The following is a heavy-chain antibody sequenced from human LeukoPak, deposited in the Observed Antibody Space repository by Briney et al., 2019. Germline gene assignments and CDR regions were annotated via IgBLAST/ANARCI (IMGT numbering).Heavy chain of an antibody. CDR3: ARKYSYTSSWLS. CDR2: IYHSGST. J-gene: IGHJ5*02. CDR1: GYSISSGYY. D-gene: IGHD6-13*01. Sequence: SETLSLTCAVSGYSISSGYYWGWIRQPPGKGLEWIGSIYHSGSTYYNPSLKSRVTISVDTSKNQFSLKLNSVTAADTAVYYCARKYSYTSSWLSWGQGTLVTVSS. V-gene: IGHV4-38-2*01.